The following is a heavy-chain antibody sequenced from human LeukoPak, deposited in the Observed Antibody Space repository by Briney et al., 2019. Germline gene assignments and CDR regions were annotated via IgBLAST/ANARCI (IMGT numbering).Heavy chain of an antibody. CDR2: LYNGGTR. V-gene: IGHV3-53*04. D-gene: IGHD5-24*01. Sequence: GGSLRLSCAASGSVVSSNYMSWVRQAPGKGLEWVSVLYNGGTRRYTDSVKCRFTISGHVLNNKECLQMNSMTSKDTTRYHCARGGLEFKYYYYMDVWGKGATVTDSS. J-gene: IGHJ6*03. CDR3: ARGGLEFKYYYYMDV. CDR1: GSVVSSNY.